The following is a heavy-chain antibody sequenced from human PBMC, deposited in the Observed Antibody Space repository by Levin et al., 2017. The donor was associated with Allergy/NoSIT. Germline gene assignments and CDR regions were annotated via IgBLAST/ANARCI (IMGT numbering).Heavy chain of an antibody. Sequence: GGSLRLSCAASGFTFSSYGMHWVRQAPGKGLEWVAVIWYDGSNKYYADSVKGRFTISRDNSKNTLYLQMNSLRAEDTAVYYCARTGDPQELYYDDGMDVWGQGTTVTVSS. V-gene: IGHV3-33*01. CDR1: GFTFSSYG. D-gene: IGHD1-26*01. CDR2: IWYDGSNK. J-gene: IGHJ6*02. CDR3: ARTGDPQELYYDDGMDV.